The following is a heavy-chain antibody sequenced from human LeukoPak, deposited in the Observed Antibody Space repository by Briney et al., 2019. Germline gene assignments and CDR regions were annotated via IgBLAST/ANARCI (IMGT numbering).Heavy chain of an antibody. CDR3: ARPSFGVVTPTYFDY. V-gene: IGHV4-39*01. CDR2: NYYSGST. Sequence: SETLSLTCTVSGGSISSSSYYGGWIRQPPGKGLEWIGHNYYSGSTYYNPSLKSRVTISVDTSKNQFSLKLSSVTSADTAVYYCARPSFGVVTPTYFDYWGQGTLVTVSS. D-gene: IGHD3-3*01. J-gene: IGHJ4*02. CDR1: GGSISSSSYY.